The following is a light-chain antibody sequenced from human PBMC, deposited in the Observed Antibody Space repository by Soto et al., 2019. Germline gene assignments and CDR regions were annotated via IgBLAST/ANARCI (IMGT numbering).Light chain of an antibody. J-gene: IGKJ4*01. Sequence: EIVLTQSPGTLSLSPGERATLSCRASQSISSSYLAWYQQKPGQAPRLLIYGASSRATGIPDRFSGSGSGTDFTLTSNRLEPEDFAVYYCKQYGTSPLTFGGGTKVEIK. CDR3: KQYGTSPLT. CDR2: GAS. CDR1: QSISSSY. V-gene: IGKV3-20*01.